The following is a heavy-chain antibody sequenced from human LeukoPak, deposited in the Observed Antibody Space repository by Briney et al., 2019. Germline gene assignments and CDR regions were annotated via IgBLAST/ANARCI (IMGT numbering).Heavy chain of an antibody. D-gene: IGHD3-3*01. CDR1: GGSFSGYY. V-gene: IGHV4-34*01. CDR2: INHSGST. J-gene: IGHJ4*02. Sequence: SETLSLTCAVHGGSFSGYYWSWIRQPPGKGLEWIGEINHSGSTNYNPSLKSRVTISVDTSKNQFSLKLSSVTAADTAVYYCAREGYGYDSDYWGQGTLVTVSS. CDR3: AREGYGYDSDY.